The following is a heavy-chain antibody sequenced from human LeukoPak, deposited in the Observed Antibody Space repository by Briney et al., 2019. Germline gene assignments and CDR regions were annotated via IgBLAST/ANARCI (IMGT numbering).Heavy chain of an antibody. CDR1: GFFFTDYW. D-gene: IGHD6-6*01. CDR3: ARGDASMATGFNY. Sequence: PGESLKISCQTSGFFFTDYWIGWVRQMPGKGLEWMGIIYPGDSDTKYSPSFRGQVTMSADKSTNTAYPQWGSLKASDTAMYFCARGDASMATGFNYWGQGTLVTVSS. CDR2: IYPGDSDT. V-gene: IGHV5-51*01. J-gene: IGHJ4*02.